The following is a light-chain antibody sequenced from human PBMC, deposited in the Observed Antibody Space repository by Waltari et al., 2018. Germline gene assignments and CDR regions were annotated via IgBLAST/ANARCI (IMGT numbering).Light chain of an antibody. V-gene: IGKV3-11*01. CDR2: DAS. J-gene: IGKJ4*01. Sequence: IVLTQSPVTLAMSPGERATLPCRASQSIGNYLAWYQHKPGQAPRLLIYDASNRATGIPDRFSGSGSGTDFTLTINSLEPEDFTVYYCQQRSDWPFLTFGGGTKVEIK. CDR3: QQRSDWPFLT. CDR1: QSIGNY.